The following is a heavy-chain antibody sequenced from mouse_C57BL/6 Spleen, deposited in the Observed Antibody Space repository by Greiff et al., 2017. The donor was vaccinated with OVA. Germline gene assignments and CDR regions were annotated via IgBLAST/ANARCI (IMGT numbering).Heavy chain of an antibody. CDR1: GYTFTDYY. CDR2: IYPGSGNT. CDR3: ARPLDYYGSSYDY. J-gene: IGHJ2*01. Sequence: QVQLKQSGAELVRPGASVKLSCKASGYTFTDYYINWVKQRPGQGLEWIARIYPGSGNTYYNEKFKGKATLTAEKSSSTAYMQLSSLTSEDSAVYFCARPLDYYGSSYDYWGQGTTLTVSS. D-gene: IGHD1-1*01. V-gene: IGHV1-76*01.